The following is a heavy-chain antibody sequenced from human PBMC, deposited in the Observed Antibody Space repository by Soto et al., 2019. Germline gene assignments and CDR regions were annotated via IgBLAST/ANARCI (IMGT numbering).Heavy chain of an antibody. D-gene: IGHD6-6*01. CDR2: IYYSGST. CDR1: GGSISSSSYY. J-gene: IGHJ5*02. Sequence: SETLSLTCTVSGGSISSSSYYWGWIRQPPGKGLEWIGSIYYSGSTYYNPSLKSRVTISVDTSKNQFSLKLSSVTAADTAVYYCAREGPGVGSSSDYSYPWFDPWGQGTLVTVSS. V-gene: IGHV4-39*02. CDR3: AREGPGVGSSSDYSYPWFDP.